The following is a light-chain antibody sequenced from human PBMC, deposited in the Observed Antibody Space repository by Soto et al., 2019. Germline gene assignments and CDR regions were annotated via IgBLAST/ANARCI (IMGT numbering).Light chain of an antibody. Sequence: EIVLTQSPATLSLSPGERATLSCRASQSVSRYLAWYQQKPGQAPRLLIYDASNRATGIPGRFSGSGSGTDFTLTISSREPEDFAVYYCQQRSSWPSITFGQGTRLEIK. CDR2: DAS. V-gene: IGKV3-11*01. CDR1: QSVSRY. J-gene: IGKJ5*01. CDR3: QQRSSWPSIT.